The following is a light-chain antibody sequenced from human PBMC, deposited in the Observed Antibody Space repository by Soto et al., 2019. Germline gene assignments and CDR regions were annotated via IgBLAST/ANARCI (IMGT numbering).Light chain of an antibody. CDR2: AAS. Sequence: DIQMTQSPSSVSASVGDRVTITCRARQGISSWLAWYPQKPGKAPKLLIYAASSLQSGVPSRFSGSGSGTDFTLTISSLQPEDFATYDGQQANSFPRTFGGGTKVEIK. CDR3: QQANSFPRT. CDR1: QGISSW. V-gene: IGKV1-12*01. J-gene: IGKJ4*01.